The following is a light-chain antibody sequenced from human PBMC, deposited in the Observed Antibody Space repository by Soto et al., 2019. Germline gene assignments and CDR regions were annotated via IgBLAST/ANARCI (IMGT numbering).Light chain of an antibody. CDR2: KAS. V-gene: IGKV1-5*03. CDR1: QSISTW. CDR3: QQYNDSFPYT. Sequence: DIQLTQSPSTLSASVGDRVTITCRASQSISTWLAWYQQKPGTAPKLLIHKASTLESGVPSRFSGRRSGTEFTLTVSSLQPDDFATYYCQQYNDSFPYTFGQGTKLEIK. J-gene: IGKJ2*01.